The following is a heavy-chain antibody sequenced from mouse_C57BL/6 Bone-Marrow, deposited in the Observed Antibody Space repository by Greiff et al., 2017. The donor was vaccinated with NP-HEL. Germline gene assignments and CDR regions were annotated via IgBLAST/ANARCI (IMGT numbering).Heavy chain of an antibody. Sequence: QVQLQQPGAELVKPGASVKLSCKASGYTFTSYWMQWVKQRPGQGLEWIGEIDPSDSYTNYNQKFKGKATLTVDTSSSTAYMQLSSLTSEDSAVYYCARGGSSYVGYAMDYWGQGTSVTVSS. J-gene: IGHJ4*01. CDR1: GYTFTSYW. D-gene: IGHD1-1*01. V-gene: IGHV1-50*01. CDR2: IDPSDSYT. CDR3: ARGGSSYVGYAMDY.